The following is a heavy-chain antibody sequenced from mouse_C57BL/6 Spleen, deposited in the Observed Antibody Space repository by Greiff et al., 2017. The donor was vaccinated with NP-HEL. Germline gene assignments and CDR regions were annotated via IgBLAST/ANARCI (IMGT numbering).Heavy chain of an antibody. V-gene: IGHV1-72*01. CDR2: SDAKRGGT. J-gene: IGHJ4*01. CDR1: GYTFTRYR. Sequence: VQLQQPGAELVKPGASVKLSCKASGYTFTRYRRHGVKQRPGGGREWRGRSDAKRGGTKYNEKFKSKATLTVDKPSSTAYMQLSSLTSEDSAVYYCARTPLYVYAMDYWGQGTSVTVSS. D-gene: IGHD1-1*01. CDR3: ARTPLYVYAMDY.